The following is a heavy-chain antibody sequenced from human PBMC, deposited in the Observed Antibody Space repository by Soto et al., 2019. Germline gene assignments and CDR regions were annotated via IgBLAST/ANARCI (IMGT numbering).Heavy chain of an antibody. CDR1: GYTFTSYS. D-gene: IGHD5-18*01. Sequence: GASVKVSSKASGYTFTSYSMHSLRQAPGQGLEWMGIINPSGGSTSYAQKFQGRVTMTRDTSTSTVYMELSSLRSEDTAVYYCARVYPSDTRYGYVGNNLFDPWGQGTLVTVT. CDR3: ARVYPSDTRYGYVGNNLFDP. J-gene: IGHJ5*02. V-gene: IGHV1-46*03. CDR2: INPSGGST.